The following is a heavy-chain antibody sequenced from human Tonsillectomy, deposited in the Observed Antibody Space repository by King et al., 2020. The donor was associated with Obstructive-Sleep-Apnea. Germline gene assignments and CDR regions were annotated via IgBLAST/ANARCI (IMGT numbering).Heavy chain of an antibody. V-gene: IGHV3-23*04. CDR2: ISVSGGCT. D-gene: IGHD6-19*01. Sequence: VQLVESGGGFVQPGGSLRLSCAASGVACSKFAMSWVRQAPGKGLYWVSAISVSGGCTYYDDSWKGRFTISRDNSKNTLFLQMNSLRCEDTAVYYWAKFGSGWFLDYWGQGTLVTVSS. CDR3: AKFGSGWFLDY. J-gene: IGHJ4*02. CDR1: GVACSKFA.